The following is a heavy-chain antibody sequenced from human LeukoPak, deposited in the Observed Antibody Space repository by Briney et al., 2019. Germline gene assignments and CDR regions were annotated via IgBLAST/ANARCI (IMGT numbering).Heavy chain of an antibody. CDR3: AKGGYDILTGYLD. CDR2: IRYDGSNK. Sequence: GGSLRLSCAASGFTFSSYGMHWVRQAPGKGLEWVAFIRYDGSNKYYADSVKGRFTISRDNSKNTLYLQMNSLRTEDTAVYYCAKGGYDILTGYLDWGQGTLVTVSS. V-gene: IGHV3-30*02. D-gene: IGHD3-9*01. CDR1: GFTFSSYG. J-gene: IGHJ4*02.